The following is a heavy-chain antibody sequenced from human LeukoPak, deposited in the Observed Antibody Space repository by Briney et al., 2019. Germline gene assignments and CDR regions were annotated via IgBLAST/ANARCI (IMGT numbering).Heavy chain of an antibody. CDR1: GGSIIGYY. Sequence: ASETLCLTCTASGGSIIGYYLSWIRQPPGKGLEWIGSISYSGSTNYNPSLKSRVTISVETSKNQFSLKLSSVTAADTAVYYCARYANSPYYYYAMDVWGQGTTVTVSS. CDR2: ISYSGST. V-gene: IGHV4-59*12. CDR3: ARYANSPYYYYAMDV. J-gene: IGHJ6*02. D-gene: IGHD4/OR15-4a*01.